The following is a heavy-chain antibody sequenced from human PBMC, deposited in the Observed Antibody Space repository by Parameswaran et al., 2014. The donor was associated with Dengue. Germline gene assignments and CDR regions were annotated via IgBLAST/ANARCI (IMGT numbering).Heavy chain of an antibody. V-gene: IGHV4-59*12. CDR2: IYYSGST. CDR3: ARLRKPSRHLQGGGFDI. J-gene: IGHJ3*02. Sequence: WIRQPPGKGLEWIGYIYYSGSTNYSPSLKSRVTISVDTSKNQFSLKLSSVTAADTAVYYCARLRKPSRHLQGGGFDIWGQGTMVTVSS. D-gene: IGHD3-10*01.